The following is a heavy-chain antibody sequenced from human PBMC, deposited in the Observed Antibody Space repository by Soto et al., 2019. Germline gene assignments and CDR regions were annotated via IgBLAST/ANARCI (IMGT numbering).Heavy chain of an antibody. V-gene: IGHV4-4*02. CDR1: GASIITVNW. CDR3: ARASASSKLRGVVIN. J-gene: IGHJ4*02. D-gene: IGHD3-10*01. Sequence: SETLSLTCALSGASIITVNWWSWVRQPPGKEMEWIGEIYHSGNTNFNPSGKSRVTISVDTSKNQFSLTVSSVTAADTAIYYCARASASSKLRGVVINWGQGTLVTVSS. CDR2: IYHSGNT.